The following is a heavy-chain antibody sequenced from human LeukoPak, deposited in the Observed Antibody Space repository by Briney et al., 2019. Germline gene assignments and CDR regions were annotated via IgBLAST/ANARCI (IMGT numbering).Heavy chain of an antibody. J-gene: IGHJ4*02. CDR2: ISGSGGST. V-gene: IGHV3-23*01. CDR1: GFTFSSYT. CDR3: AKDGGELGPTLFDY. Sequence: GGSLRLSCVASGFTFSSYTMIWVRQAPGKGLEWVSAISGSGGSTYYADSVKGRFTISRDNSKNTLYLQMNSLRAEDTAVYYCAKDGGELGPTLFDYWGQGTLVTVSS. D-gene: IGHD1-26*01.